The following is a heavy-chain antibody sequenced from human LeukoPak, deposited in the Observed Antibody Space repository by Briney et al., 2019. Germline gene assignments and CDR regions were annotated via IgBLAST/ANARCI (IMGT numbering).Heavy chain of an antibody. CDR3: TTADSSGRFLIDY. CDR2: IKNKTDGGTA. Sequence: GGSLRLSCAASGFAFTNAWMNWVRQAPGKGLEWVGRIKNKTDGGTADYAAPVKGRFTISRDDSKNTLYLQMNSLKTEDTAVYYCTTADSSGRFLIDYWGQGTLVTVSS. J-gene: IGHJ4*02. CDR1: GFAFTNAW. V-gene: IGHV3-15*07. D-gene: IGHD3-22*01.